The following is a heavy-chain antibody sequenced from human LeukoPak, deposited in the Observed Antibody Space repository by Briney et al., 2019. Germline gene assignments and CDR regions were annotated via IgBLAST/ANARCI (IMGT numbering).Heavy chain of an antibody. CDR3: ARDVSYYYGSGSYYNGYNWFDP. V-gene: IGHV3-48*02. D-gene: IGHD3-10*01. CDR1: GFTLSTYA. J-gene: IGHJ5*02. CDR2: ISSSSSTI. Sequence: GGSLRLSCSASGFTLSTYAMHWVRQAPGKGLEWVSYISSSSSTIYYADSVKGRFTISRDNAKNSLYLQMNSLRDEDTAVYYCARDVSYYYGSGSYYNGYNWFDPWGQGTLVTVSS.